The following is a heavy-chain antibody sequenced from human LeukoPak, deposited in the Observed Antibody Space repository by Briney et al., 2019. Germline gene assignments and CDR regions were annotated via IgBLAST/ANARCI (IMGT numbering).Heavy chain of an antibody. J-gene: IGHJ4*02. CDR1: GFTVSNTY. CDR3: ATISDLLYYFDS. Sequence: GGSLRLSCAASGFTVSNTYMSWVRQAPGEGLEWVSLIYTGGNTYYADSVKGRFTLSRDNSKNTVYLQMNSLRVEDTAMYYCATISDLLYYFDSWGQGTLVTVSS. V-gene: IGHV3-66*01. CDR2: IYTGGNT.